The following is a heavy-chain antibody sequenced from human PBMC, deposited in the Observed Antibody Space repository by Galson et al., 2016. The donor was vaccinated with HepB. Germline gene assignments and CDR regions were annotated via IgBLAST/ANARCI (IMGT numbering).Heavy chain of an antibody. J-gene: IGHJ4*02. CDR3: VRAEGESDFDWQFSTY. V-gene: IGHV3-64D*06. D-gene: IGHD3-9*01. CDR1: GFTFSSYA. CDR2: ISKSGDST. Sequence: SLRLSCAASGFTFSSYALHWVRQAPGKGLEYVSGISKSGDSTHYADSMQGIFIISRDNSKKTLYLQMSSLRVEDTAVYYCVRAEGESDFDWQFSTYWGQGTPVTDSS.